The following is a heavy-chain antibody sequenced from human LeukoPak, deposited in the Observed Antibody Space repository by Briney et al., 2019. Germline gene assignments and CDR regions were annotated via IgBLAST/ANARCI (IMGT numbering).Heavy chain of an antibody. CDR2: IYYSGST. Sequence: SETLSLTCTVSGGSISSSSYYWGWIRQPPGKGLEWIGSIYYSGSTYYNPSLKSRVTISVDTSKNQFSLKLSSVTAADTAVYYCARHRGNYDILTGYPSPETFDYWGQGTLVTVSS. J-gene: IGHJ4*02. D-gene: IGHD3-9*01. CDR3: ARHRGNYDILTGYPSPETFDY. CDR1: GGSISSSSYY. V-gene: IGHV4-39*01.